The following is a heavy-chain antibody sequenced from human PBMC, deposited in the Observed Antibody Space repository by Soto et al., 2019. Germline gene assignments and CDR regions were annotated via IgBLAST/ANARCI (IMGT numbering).Heavy chain of an antibody. CDR3: ARDKYSSGWPDY. J-gene: IGHJ4*02. D-gene: IGHD6-19*01. CDR2: IYYSGST. V-gene: IGHV4-59*01. Sequence: SETLSLTCTVSGGSISSYYWSWIRQPPGKGLEWIGYIYYSGSTNYNPSLKSRVTISVDTSKNQFSLKLSSVTAADTVVYYCARDKYSSGWPDYWGQGTLVTVSS. CDR1: GGSISSYY.